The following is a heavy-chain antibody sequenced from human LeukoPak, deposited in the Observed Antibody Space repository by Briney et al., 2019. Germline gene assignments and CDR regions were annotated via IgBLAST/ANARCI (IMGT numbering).Heavy chain of an antibody. CDR3: ALPHYYDSEGASDMDV. CDR1: GFTFNNYE. V-gene: IGHV3-48*03. J-gene: IGHJ6*03. CDR2: ISSSGITI. Sequence: GGSLRLSCAASGFTFNNYEMNWVRQAPGKGLEWVSYISSSGITIYYADSVKGRFTISRNNAKSSLYLQMNSLRAEDTAVYYCALPHYYDSEGASDMDVWGKGTTVTISS. D-gene: IGHD3-10*01.